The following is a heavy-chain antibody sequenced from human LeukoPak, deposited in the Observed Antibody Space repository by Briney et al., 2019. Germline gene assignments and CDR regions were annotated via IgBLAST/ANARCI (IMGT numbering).Heavy chain of an antibody. V-gene: IGHV3-48*04. D-gene: IGHD3-10*02. CDR2: ISSSGSTI. Sequence: GGSLRLSCAASRFTFSRYGMHWVRQAPGKGLEWVSYISSSGSTIYYADSVKGRFTISRDNAKNSLYLQMNSLRAEDTAVYYCAELGITMIGGVWGKGTTVTISS. CDR1: RFTFSRYG. J-gene: IGHJ6*04. CDR3: AELGITMIGGV.